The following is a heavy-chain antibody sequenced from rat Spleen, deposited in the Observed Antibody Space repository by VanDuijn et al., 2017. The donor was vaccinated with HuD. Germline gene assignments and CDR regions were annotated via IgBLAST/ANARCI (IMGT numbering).Heavy chain of an antibody. CDR1: GFSLNRNG. V-gene: IGHV2-72*01. J-gene: IGHJ2*01. D-gene: IGHD1-2*01. CDR3: ARADISAICTDGI. Sequence: QVQLKESGPGLMQPSETLSLTCTVSGFSLNRNGVGWVRQPLGKGLVWMGTIWAGGTTNYNSAVQSRLSIRRDTSKSQLFLKMTSLQTEDTATYYCARADISAICTDGIWGQGVMVTVSS. CDR2: IWAGGTT.